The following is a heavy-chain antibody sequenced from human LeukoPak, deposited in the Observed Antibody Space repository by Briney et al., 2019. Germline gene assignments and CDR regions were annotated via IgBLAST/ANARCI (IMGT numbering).Heavy chain of an antibody. J-gene: IGHJ3*02. CDR3: ARKYYGDAFDI. CDR2: MNPNSGNT. CDR1: GGTFSSYA. D-gene: IGHD4-17*01. Sequence: ASVKVSCKASGGTFSSYAINWVRQATGQGLEWMGWMNPNSGNTGYAQKFQGRVTMTRNTSISTAYMELSSLRSEDTAVYYCARKYYGDAFDIWGQGTMVTVSS. V-gene: IGHV1-8*02.